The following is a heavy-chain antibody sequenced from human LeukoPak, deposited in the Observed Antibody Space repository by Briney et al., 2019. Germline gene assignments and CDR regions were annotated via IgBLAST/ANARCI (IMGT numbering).Heavy chain of an antibody. J-gene: IGHJ5*02. CDR2: IYSGGST. CDR3: ARGLYSSSWYWFDP. Sequence: PGGSLRLSCAASGFTVSSNYMSWVRQAPGKGLEWVSVIYSGGSTYYADSVKGRFTISRHNSKNTLYLQMNSLRAVDTAVYYCARGLYSSSWYWFDPWGQGTLVTVSS. CDR1: GFTVSSNY. D-gene: IGHD6-13*01. V-gene: IGHV3-53*04.